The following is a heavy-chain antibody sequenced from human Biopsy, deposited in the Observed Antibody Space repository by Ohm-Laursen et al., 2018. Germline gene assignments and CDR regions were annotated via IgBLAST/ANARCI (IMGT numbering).Heavy chain of an antibody. CDR3: ARGSNDFGGLYFPR. CDR2: ISHTGYT. V-gene: IGHV4-59*11. J-gene: IGHJ4*02. Sequence: GTLSLTCTVSGGSFTGHYWTWIRQPPGKGLEWIGHISHTGYTSYKSSLKSRVTISSDTSRNHFSLRLSSLTAADTAVYYCARGSNDFGGLYFPRWGQGTLLTVSS. CDR1: GGSFTGHY. D-gene: IGHD4-23*01.